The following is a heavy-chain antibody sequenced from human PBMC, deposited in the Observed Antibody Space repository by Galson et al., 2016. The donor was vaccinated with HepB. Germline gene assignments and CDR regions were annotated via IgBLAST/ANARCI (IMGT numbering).Heavy chain of an antibody. CDR2: ISYDAKNV. CDR3: AADATTIVTAFDY. D-gene: IGHD2-21*02. J-gene: IGHJ4*02. V-gene: IGHV3-30*03. Sequence: SLRLSCAASGFTLSNSAMHWVRQAPGKGLEWVAKISYDAKNVYYAESLRGRSAISRDYSKNAPYLEMNSLRVEDTAAYYCAADATTIVTAFDYWGQGTLVTVSS. CDR1: GFTLSNSA.